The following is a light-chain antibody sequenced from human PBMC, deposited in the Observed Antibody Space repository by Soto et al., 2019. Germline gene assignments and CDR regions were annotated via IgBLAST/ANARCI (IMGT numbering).Light chain of an antibody. J-gene: IGKJ4*02. V-gene: IGKV1-9*01. CDR1: QGISRY. Sequence: IQLTQSPSSLSASVGDSVTITCRASQGISRYLSWYQQKPGRAPKLLISAASTLQSGVPARFSGSGSGTDFTISITSLQPEDFATYYCQQLNTYPVTFGGGTKVEIK. CDR3: QQLNTYPVT. CDR2: AAS.